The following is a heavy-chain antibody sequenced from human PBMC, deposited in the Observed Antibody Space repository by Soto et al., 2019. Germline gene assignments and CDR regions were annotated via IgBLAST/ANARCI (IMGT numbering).Heavy chain of an antibody. Sequence: HVQLQESGPGLVKPSQTLSLTCTVSGGSISSDDYYWSWIRQPPGKGLEWLAFIFYTGSTYYNPSLKSRLTISIDTSKNQFSLSLRSVTAADTAVYYCATVRAQYFDYWGQGTLVTVSS. J-gene: IGHJ4*02. CDR3: ATVRAQYFDY. CDR1: GGSISSDDYY. V-gene: IGHV4-30-4*01. CDR2: IFYTGST.